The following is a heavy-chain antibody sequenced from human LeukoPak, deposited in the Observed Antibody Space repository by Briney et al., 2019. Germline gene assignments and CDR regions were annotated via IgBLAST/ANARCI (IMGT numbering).Heavy chain of an antibody. CDR3: TTAPTRNWLPYFEY. J-gene: IGHJ4*02. Sequence: GESLRLSCAASEVTVSNAWMSWVRQAPGKGLEWVGRISAGGTTDYAAPVKGRFTVSRDESKSTLYLQMNSLKTEDTAVYYCTTAPTRNWLPYFEYWGLGTLVTVSS. V-gene: IGHV3-15*01. CDR1: EVTVSNAW. D-gene: IGHD5-12*01. CDR2: ISAGGTT.